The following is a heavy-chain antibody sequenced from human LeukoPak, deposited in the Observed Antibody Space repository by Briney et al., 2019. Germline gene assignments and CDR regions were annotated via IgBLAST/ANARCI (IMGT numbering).Heavy chain of an antibody. D-gene: IGHD3-3*01. CDR2: ISYDGSNK. J-gene: IGHJ4*02. Sequence: GGSLRLSCAASGFTFSSYGMPWVRQAPGKGLEWVAVISYDGSNKYYADSVKGRFTISRDNSKNTLYLQMNSLRAEDTAVYYCAKAARLRFLEWLFDYWGQGTLVTVSS. CDR3: AKAARLRFLEWLFDY. CDR1: GFTFSSYG. V-gene: IGHV3-30*18.